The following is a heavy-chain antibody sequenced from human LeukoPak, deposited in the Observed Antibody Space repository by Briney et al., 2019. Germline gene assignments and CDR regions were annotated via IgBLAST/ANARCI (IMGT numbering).Heavy chain of an antibody. CDR2: ISSSSSTI. CDR3: AEVPAAISY. J-gene: IGHJ4*02. V-gene: IGHV3-48*01. CDR1: GFTFSSYS. D-gene: IGHD2-2*01. Sequence: GGSQRLSCAASGFTFSSYSMNWVRQAPGKGVEWVSYISSSSSTIYYADSVRGRFTISRDNAKNSLYLQMNSLRVDDTAVYYCAEVPAAISYWGQGTLVTVSS.